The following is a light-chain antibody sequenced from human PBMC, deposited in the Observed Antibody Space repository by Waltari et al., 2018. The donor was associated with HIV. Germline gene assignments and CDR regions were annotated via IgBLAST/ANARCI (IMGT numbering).Light chain of an antibody. V-gene: IGLV3-27*01. CDR2: KDI. J-gene: IGLJ3*02. CDR1: GLATRY. CDR3: FSAADNNLGV. Sequence: SYELTQPSSVSVSPGQTARITCSGDGLATRYVRWFQQKPGQAPVLVIYKDIERPSGIPERFSGSSSGTTGTLTISGAQVEDEADYYCFSAADNNLGVFGGGTKVTVL.